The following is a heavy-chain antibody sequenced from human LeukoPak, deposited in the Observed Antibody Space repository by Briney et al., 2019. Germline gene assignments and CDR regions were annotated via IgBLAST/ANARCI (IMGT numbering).Heavy chain of an antibody. V-gene: IGHV1-2*06. D-gene: IGHD3-22*01. CDR1: GYTFTGYY. CDR2: INPNSGGT. CDR3: ARDYDSSGFGDY. J-gene: IGHJ4*02. Sequence: ASVKVSCKASGYTFTGYYMHWVRQAPGQGLEWMGRINPNSGGTNYAQKFQGRVTMTRDTPISTAYMELSRLRSDDTAVYYCARDYDSSGFGDYWGQGTLVTVSS.